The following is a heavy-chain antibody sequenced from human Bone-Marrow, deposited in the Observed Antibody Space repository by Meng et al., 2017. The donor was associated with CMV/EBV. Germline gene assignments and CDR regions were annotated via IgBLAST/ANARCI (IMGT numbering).Heavy chain of an antibody. V-gene: IGHV1-2*02. CDR1: GYTFTGYY. CDR3: ARLHAQFNYYGSGSYYVAPVHYYYYYGMDV. J-gene: IGHJ6*02. Sequence: ASVKVSCKASGYTFTGYYMHWVRQAPGQGLEWMGWINPNSGGTNYAQKFQGRVTMTRDTSTSTVYMELSSVTAADTAVYYCARLHAQFNYYGSGSYYVAPVHYYYYYGMDVWGQGTTVTVSS. CDR2: INPNSGGT. D-gene: IGHD3-10*01.